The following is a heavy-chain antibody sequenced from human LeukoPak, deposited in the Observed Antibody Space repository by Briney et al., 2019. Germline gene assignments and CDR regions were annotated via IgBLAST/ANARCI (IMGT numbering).Heavy chain of an antibody. Sequence: QSGGSLRLSCAASGFTFSSYSMNWVRQAPGKGLEWVSAISGSGGSTYYADSVKGRFTISRDNSKNTLYLQMNSLRAEDTAVYYCAKVSKWVAAAGPFDYWGQGTLVTVSS. J-gene: IGHJ4*02. CDR3: AKVSKWVAAAGPFDY. V-gene: IGHV3-23*01. CDR2: ISGSGGST. D-gene: IGHD6-13*01. CDR1: GFTFSSYS.